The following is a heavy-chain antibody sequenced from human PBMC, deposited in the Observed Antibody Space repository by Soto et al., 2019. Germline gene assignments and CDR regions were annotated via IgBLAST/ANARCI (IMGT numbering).Heavy chain of an antibody. D-gene: IGHD5-18*01. J-gene: IGHJ4*02. CDR1: GGSFSGYY. Sequence: PSETLSLTCAVYGGSFSGYYWSWIRQPPGKGLEWIGEINHSGSTNYNPSLKSRVTISVDTSKNQFSLKLSSVTAADTAVYYCARQRGYSNGFVDYWGQGNMVTVSS. CDR2: INHSGST. V-gene: IGHV4-34*01. CDR3: ARQRGYSNGFVDY.